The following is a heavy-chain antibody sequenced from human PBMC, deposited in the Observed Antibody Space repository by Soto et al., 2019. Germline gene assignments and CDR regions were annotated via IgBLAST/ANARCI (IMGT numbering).Heavy chain of an antibody. V-gene: IGHV5-51*03. CDR1: GYRFTYYW. D-gene: IGHD2-15*01. Sequence: EVQLVPSGAEVKKPGESLKISCKASGYRFTYYWIGWVRQMPGKGLEWMGIIYPGDSDTRYSPSFQGQVTISADKSFNTAHLQWSSLKASDTAIYYCATQTARYGYCSRGSCFTFDYWGQGTLVTVSS. CDR3: ATQTARYGYCSRGSCFTFDY. J-gene: IGHJ4*02. CDR2: IYPGDSDT.